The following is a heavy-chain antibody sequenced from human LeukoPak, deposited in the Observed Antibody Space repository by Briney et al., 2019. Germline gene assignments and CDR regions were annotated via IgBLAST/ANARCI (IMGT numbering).Heavy chain of an antibody. CDR1: GGSISSSSYY. CDR3: ARTGLLWFGEFTYYFDY. CDR2: IYYSGST. Sequence: SETLSLTCTVSGGSISSSSYYWGWIRQPPGTGLEWIGSIYYSGSTYYNPSLKSRVTISVDTSKNQFSLKLSSVTAADTAVYYCARTGLLWFGEFTYYFDYWGQGTLVTVSS. J-gene: IGHJ4*02. D-gene: IGHD3-10*01. V-gene: IGHV4-39*01.